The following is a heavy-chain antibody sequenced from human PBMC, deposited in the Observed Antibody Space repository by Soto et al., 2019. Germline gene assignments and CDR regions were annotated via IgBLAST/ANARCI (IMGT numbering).Heavy chain of an antibody. V-gene: IGHV3-30*18. CDR1: GFTFSSYG. CDR3: AKRDRNSFVVPAAMMYYGMDV. D-gene: IGHD2-2*01. CDR2: ISYDGSNK. J-gene: IGHJ6*02. Sequence: QVQLVESGGGVVQPGRSLRLSCAASGFTFSSYGMHWVRQAPGKGLEWVAVISYDGSNKYYADSVKGRFTISRDNSKNTLYLQMNSLRAEDTAVYYCAKRDRNSFVVPAAMMYYGMDVWGQGTTVTVSS.